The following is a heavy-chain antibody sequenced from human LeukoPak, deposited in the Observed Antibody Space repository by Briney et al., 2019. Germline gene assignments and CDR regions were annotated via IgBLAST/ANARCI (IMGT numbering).Heavy chain of an antibody. J-gene: IGHJ4*02. Sequence: SQTLSLTCTVSGASISSGGYSWSWIRQPPGKGLEWIGYIYYSGSTYYNPSLKSRVTISVDTSKNQFSLKLSSVTAADTAVYYCARGWLGYCSGGSCAIDYWGQGTLVTVSS. D-gene: IGHD2-15*01. V-gene: IGHV4-30-4*07. CDR3: ARGWLGYCSGGSCAIDY. CDR2: IYYSGST. CDR1: GASISSGGYS.